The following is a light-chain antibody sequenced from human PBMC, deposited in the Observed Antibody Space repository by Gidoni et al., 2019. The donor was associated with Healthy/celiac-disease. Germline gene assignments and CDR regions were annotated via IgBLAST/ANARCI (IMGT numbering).Light chain of an antibody. V-gene: IGKV1-39*01. CDR1: QSLSSY. J-gene: IGKJ5*01. CDR2: AAS. Sequence: DIQMTQSPSSLSASVGDRVTITCRASQSLSSYLNWYQQKPGKAPKLLIYAASSLQSGVPSRFSGSGSGTDFTLTISSLQPEDFATYYCQQSYSTSITFXQXTRLEIK. CDR3: QQSYSTSIT.